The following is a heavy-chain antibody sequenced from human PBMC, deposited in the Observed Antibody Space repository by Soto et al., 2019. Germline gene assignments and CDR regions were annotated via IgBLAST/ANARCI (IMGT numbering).Heavy chain of an antibody. Sequence: SETLSLTCTVSGGSISSSRCHWGWIRQPPGKGLEWIASIKYSGTTFYNPSLKSRVTLSVDTSKNQFALKLSSVTAADTAVYYCARHKGVARFEHSGPATLLTVPS. CDR3: ARHKGVARFEH. CDR2: IKYSGTT. D-gene: IGHD3-16*01. V-gene: IGHV4-39*01. J-gene: IGHJ4*02. CDR1: GGSISSSRCH.